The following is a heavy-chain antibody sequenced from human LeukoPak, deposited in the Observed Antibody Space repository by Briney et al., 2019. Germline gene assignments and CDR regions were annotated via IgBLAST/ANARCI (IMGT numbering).Heavy chain of an antibody. J-gene: IGHJ6*03. V-gene: IGHV1-2*06. CDR2: INPNTGDT. Sequence: ASVKVSCKASGYTFTEHHIHRVRQAPGQGLEFMGRINPNTGDTNYAHDFQGSVTMTRDTSISTAYMELSRLRSEDTAVYYCARGWWVGPTSSYYYYYMNVWGKGTTVTVSS. CDR3: ARGWWVGPTSSYYYYYMNV. CDR1: GYTFTEHH. D-gene: IGHD1-26*01.